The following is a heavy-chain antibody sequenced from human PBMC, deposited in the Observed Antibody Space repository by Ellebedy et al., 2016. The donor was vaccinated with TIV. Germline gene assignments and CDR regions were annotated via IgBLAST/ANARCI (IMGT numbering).Heavy chain of an antibody. CDR3: ARAFGPLIVVVIHDAFDI. D-gene: IGHD3-22*01. V-gene: IGHV3-7*01. CDR2: IKQDGSEK. J-gene: IGHJ3*02. CDR1: GFTFSSYW. Sequence: GESLKISCAASGFTFSSYWMSWVRQAPGKGLEWVANIKQDGSEKYYVDSVKGRFTISRDNAKNSLYLKMNSLRAEDTAVYYCARAFGPLIVVVIHDAFDIWGQGTMVTVSS.